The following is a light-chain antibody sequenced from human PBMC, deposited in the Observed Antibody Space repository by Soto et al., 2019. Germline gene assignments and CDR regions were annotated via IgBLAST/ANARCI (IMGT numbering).Light chain of an antibody. V-gene: IGKV1-5*01. CDR3: QQYYGSPPWT. CDR1: HSISNL. CDR2: DAS. J-gene: IGKJ1*01. Sequence: DIQMTQSPSTLSASVGDRVTITCRASHSISNLLAWYQQKPGRGPDLLIFDASRLEGGVPSRFSGSGSGAEFTLTISSLQPEDFATYYCQQYYGSPPWTFGQGTKVEV.